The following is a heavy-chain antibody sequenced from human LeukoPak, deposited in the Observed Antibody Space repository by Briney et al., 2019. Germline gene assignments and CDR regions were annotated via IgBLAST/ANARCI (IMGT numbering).Heavy chain of an antibody. D-gene: IGHD1-26*01. CDR3: ARGLSGSDWRYYFDY. CDR1: GVSITNSNYY. J-gene: IGHJ4*02. CDR2: IYYSGST. V-gene: IGHV4-39*07. Sequence: PSETLSLTCTVSGVSITNSNYYWGWIRQPPGKGLEWIGRIYYSGSTYYNPSLKSRVTMSVDTSKNQFSLKLSSVTAADTAVYYCARGLSGSDWRYYFDYWGQGTLVTVSS.